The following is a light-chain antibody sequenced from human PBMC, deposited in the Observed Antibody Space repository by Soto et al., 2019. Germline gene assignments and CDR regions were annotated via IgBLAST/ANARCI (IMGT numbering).Light chain of an antibody. J-gene: IGKJ4*01. CDR1: QDISNY. Sequence: DIQMTQSPSSLSASVGDRVTITCQASQDISNYLNWYQQKPGKAPKLLIYDASNLETGVPPRFSGSGSATVFTCTMSSLTPEDIATDYGEQYDSLPITFAGGTKVEIK. CDR3: EQYDSLPIT. V-gene: IGKV1-33*01. CDR2: DAS.